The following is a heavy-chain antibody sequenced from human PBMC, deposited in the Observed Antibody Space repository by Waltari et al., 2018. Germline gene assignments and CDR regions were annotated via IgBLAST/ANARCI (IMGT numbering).Heavy chain of an antibody. CDR2: ISSTGKTT. CDR1: GFTFRDYY. CDR3: ARDRSVVVPIGYYYMDV. Sequence: QEQLVESGGGLVKPGGSLTLSCAASGFTFRDYYMSWVRQAPGRGLEWVSYISSTGKTTQYAESVKGRFTISRDNGRKSVYLQMNSLRAEDTAVYYCARDRSVVVPIGYYYMDVWGKGTTVTVSS. J-gene: IGHJ6*03. D-gene: IGHD2-15*01. V-gene: IGHV3-11*04.